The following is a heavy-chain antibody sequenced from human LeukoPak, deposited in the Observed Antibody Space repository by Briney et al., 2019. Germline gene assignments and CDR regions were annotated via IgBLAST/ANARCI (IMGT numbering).Heavy chain of an antibody. J-gene: IGHJ4*02. CDR1: GFTVSSKH. D-gene: IGHD1-26*01. CDR3: AEEVGATYPTFDS. V-gene: IGHV3-53*01. CDR2: IYSGGTT. Sequence: GGSLRLSCAASGFTVSSKHMSWVRQTPGKGLEWVSVIYSGGTTYYADSVKGRFTISRDNSKSTLYLQMNSLRAEDTAVYYCAEEVGATYPTFDSWGQGTLVTVSS.